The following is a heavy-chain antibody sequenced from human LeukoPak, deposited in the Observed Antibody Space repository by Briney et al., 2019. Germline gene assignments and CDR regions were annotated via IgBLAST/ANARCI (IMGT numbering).Heavy chain of an antibody. CDR2: INSAGSIT. J-gene: IGHJ4*02. D-gene: IGHD3-3*01. CDR3: ATDQGGLRY. CDR1: GFTFSSYW. Sequence: PGGSLRLSCAASGFTFSSYWMDWVRQAPGKGLVWVSRINSAGSITGYADSVKGRLTISRDNAKSTLYLEMSSLRAEDTAVYFCATDQGGLRYWGQGTLVTVSS. V-gene: IGHV3-74*01.